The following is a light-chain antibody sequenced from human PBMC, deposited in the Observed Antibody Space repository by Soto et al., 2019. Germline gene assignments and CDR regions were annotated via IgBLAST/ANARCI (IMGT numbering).Light chain of an antibody. CDR1: SDVGGYNS. CDR2: DVS. V-gene: IGLV2-14*01. J-gene: IGLJ1*01. Sequence: QSVLTQHASVSGSPGQSITISCTGSDVGGYNSVSWYQQHPGKAPKLMIYDVSNRPSGVSNRFSGSKSGNTASLTISVLQVEDEAYYYCSSYTNSNTLVFGTGTKLTVL. CDR3: SSYTNSNTLV.